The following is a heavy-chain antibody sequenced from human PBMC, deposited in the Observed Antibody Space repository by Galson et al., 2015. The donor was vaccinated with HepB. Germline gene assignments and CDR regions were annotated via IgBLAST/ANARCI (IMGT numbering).Heavy chain of an antibody. CDR1: GFTISGYS. CDR2: INNGNNYI. D-gene: IGHD3-3*01. J-gene: IGHJ4*02. V-gene: IGHV3-21*06. Sequence: SLRLSCAASGFTISGYSMDWVCQAPGKGLEWVSSINNGNNYIYYADSVRGRFTTSRDDTKNSVFLQMSSLTAEDTGVYYCAREGGKELRFLQFDYWGQGILVTVSS. CDR3: AREGGKELRFLQFDY.